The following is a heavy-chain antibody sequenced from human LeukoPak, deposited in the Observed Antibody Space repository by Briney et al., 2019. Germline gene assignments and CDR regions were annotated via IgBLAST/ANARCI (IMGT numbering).Heavy chain of an antibody. Sequence: PGGSLRLSCAASGFTFSSYAMHWVRQAPGKGLEWVEVISYDGSNKYYADSVKGRFTISRDNSKNTLYLQMNSLRAGDTAVYYCAIDQGGWGQGTLVTVS. CDR1: GFTFSSYA. V-gene: IGHV3-30-3*01. CDR2: ISYDGSNK. J-gene: IGHJ4*02. D-gene: IGHD1-26*01. CDR3: AIDQGG.